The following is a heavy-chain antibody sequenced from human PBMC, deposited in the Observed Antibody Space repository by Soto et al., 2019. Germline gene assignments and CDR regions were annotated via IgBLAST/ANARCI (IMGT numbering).Heavy chain of an antibody. J-gene: IGHJ5*02. CDR1: GFTFTSYD. V-gene: IGHV3-23*01. Sequence: GGSMRLSCAASGFTFTSYDMSWVRQPPRKWLEWVTGVSGSGGSTYYADSVKGDLTISTDNSKNRLYVQMNRLRAEDTDVYYCVKDLRFSYGHNWFDPWGQGTLVTVSS. CDR2: VSGSGGST. D-gene: IGHD5-18*01. CDR3: VKDLRFSYGHNWFDP.